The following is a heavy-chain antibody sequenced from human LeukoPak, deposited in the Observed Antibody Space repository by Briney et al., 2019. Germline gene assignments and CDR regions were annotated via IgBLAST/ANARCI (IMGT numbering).Heavy chain of an antibody. CDR3: ARDGYNANYYYYYMDV. Sequence: SETLSLTCTVSGGSISSSSYYWSWIRQPPGKGLEWIGYIYYSGSTNYNPSLKSRVTISVDTSKNQFSLKLSSVTAADTAVYYCARDGYNANYYYYYMDVWGKGTTVTISS. CDR1: GGSISSSSYY. V-gene: IGHV4-61*01. CDR2: IYYSGST. J-gene: IGHJ6*03. D-gene: IGHD5-24*01.